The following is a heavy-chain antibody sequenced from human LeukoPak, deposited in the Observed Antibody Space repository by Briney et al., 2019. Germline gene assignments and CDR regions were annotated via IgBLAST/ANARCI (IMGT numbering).Heavy chain of an antibody. Sequence: SETLSLTCAVYGGSFSGYYWSWIRQPPGKGLEWIGEINHSGSTNYNPSLKSRVTISVDTSKNQFSLKLSSVTAADTAVYYCARGIAARFRNYYYYYMDVWGKGTTVTVSS. D-gene: IGHD6-6*01. CDR2: INHSGST. V-gene: IGHV4-34*01. CDR1: GGSFSGYY. J-gene: IGHJ6*03. CDR3: ARGIAARFRNYYYYYMDV.